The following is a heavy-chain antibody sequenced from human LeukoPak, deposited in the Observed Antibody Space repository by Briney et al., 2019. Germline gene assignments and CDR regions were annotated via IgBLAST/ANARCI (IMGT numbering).Heavy chain of an antibody. CDR3: ARGGFLEWLSYYYYMDV. Sequence: PSQTLSLTCTVSGGSISSGDYYWSWIRQPPGRGLEWIGYIYYSGSTYYNLSLKSRVTISVDTSKNQFSLKLSSVTAADTAVYYCARGGFLEWLSYYYYMDVWGKGTTVTVSS. J-gene: IGHJ6*03. CDR2: IYYSGST. D-gene: IGHD3-3*01. CDR1: GGSISSGDYY. V-gene: IGHV4-30-4*08.